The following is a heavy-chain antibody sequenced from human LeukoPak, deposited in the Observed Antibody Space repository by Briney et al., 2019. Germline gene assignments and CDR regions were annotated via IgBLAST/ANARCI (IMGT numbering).Heavy chain of an antibody. D-gene: IGHD3-22*01. CDR2: IKQDGSEK. CDR3: ARESSGYYQRYYFDY. Sequence: HSGGSVRLSCGASGFTFSSYWMSWVRQAPGKGLEWVANIKQDGSEKYYVDSVKGRFTISRDNAKNSLYLQMNSLRAEDTAVYYCARESSGYYQRYYFDYWGQGTLVTVSS. V-gene: IGHV3-7*04. J-gene: IGHJ4*02. CDR1: GFTFSSYW.